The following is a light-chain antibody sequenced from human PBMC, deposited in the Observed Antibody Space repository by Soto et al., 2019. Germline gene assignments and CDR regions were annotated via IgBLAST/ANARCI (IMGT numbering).Light chain of an antibody. CDR3: QQYGSSPLFT. J-gene: IGKJ3*01. Sequence: EIVLTQSPGTLSLSPGERATLSCRASQSVSSSYLAWYRQKPGQAPRLLIYGASGRATGIPDRFSGSGSGTDFTLTINRLEPEDFAVYYCQQYGSSPLFTFGPGTKVDIK. CDR2: GAS. CDR1: QSVSSSY. V-gene: IGKV3-20*01.